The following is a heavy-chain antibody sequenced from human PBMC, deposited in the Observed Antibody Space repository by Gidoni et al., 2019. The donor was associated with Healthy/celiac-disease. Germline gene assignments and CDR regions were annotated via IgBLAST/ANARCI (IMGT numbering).Heavy chain of an antibody. CDR3: ARVDCGGDCYYYYGMDV. Sequence: QVQLVQSGAEVKKPGASVKVSCKASGYTFTSYAMHWVRQAPGQRLEWMGWINAGNGNTKYSQKFQGRVTITRDTSASTAYMELSSLRSEDTAVYYCARVDCGGDCYYYYGMDVWGQGTTVTVSS. D-gene: IGHD2-21*02. V-gene: IGHV1-3*01. J-gene: IGHJ6*02. CDR1: GYTFTSYA. CDR2: INAGNGNT.